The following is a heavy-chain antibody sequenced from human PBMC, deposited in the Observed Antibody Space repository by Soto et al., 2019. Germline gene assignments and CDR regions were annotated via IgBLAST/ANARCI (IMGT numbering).Heavy chain of an antibody. D-gene: IGHD3-10*01. J-gene: IGHJ1*01. V-gene: IGHV2-5*02. Sequence: ESGPTLVNPTQTLTLTCVFSGFSLNTGGVTVGWIRQPPGKALEWVALIYWDDGKRYSPSLKSRLTITKETSRNQVVLTMTNVDPEDTATYFCAHSPAPRVCFQHWGEGTLVTVSS. CDR1: GFSLNTGGVT. CDR3: AHSPAPRVCFQH. CDR2: IYWDDGK.